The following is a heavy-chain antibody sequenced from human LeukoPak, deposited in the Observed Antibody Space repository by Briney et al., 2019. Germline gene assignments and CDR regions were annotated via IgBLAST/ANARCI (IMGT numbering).Heavy chain of an antibody. J-gene: IGHJ6*02. CDR3: ARSLGYCSGGSCHNYYGMDV. Sequence: PSQTLSLTCTVSGGSISSGDHYWSWIRQPPGKGLEWIGHFYYSGSTYYNPSLKGRVTISVDTSKNQFSLKLSSVTAADTAVYYCARSLGYCSGGSCHNYYGMDVWGQGTTVTVSS. D-gene: IGHD2-15*01. CDR1: GGSISSGDHY. CDR2: FYYSGST. V-gene: IGHV4-30-4*01.